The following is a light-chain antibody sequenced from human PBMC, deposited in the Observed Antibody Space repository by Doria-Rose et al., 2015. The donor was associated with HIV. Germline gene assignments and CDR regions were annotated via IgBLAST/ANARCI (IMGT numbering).Light chain of an antibody. V-gene: IGKV3-11*01. CDR3: QQRSNWPPIFT. Sequence: LSLSPGERATLSCRASQSASSNLAWYQQKPGQAPRLLVYDASNRATGIPARFSGSGSGTDFTLTISSLEPEDFAVYFCQQRSNWPPIFTFGPGTKVDI. CDR1: QSASSN. J-gene: IGKJ3*01. CDR2: DAS.